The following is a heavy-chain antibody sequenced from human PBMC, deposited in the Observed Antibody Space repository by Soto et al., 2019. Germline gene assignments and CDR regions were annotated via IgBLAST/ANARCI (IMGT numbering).Heavy chain of an antibody. Sequence: PSETLSLTCTVSGGSISSGGYYWSWIRQHPGKGLEWIGYIYYSGSTYYNPSLKSRVTISVDTSKNQFSLKLSSVTAADTAVYYCAPAYVGVINCFDPWGQGTLVTVSS. CDR3: APAYVGVINCFDP. CDR1: GGSISSGGYY. D-gene: IGHD3-16*01. V-gene: IGHV4-31*03. CDR2: IYYSGST. J-gene: IGHJ5*02.